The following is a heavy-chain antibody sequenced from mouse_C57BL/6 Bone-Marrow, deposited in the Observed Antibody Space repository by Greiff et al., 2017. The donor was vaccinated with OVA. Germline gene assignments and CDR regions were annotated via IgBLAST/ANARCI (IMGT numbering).Heavy chain of an antibody. V-gene: IGHV5-15*01. CDR1: GFTFSDYG. Sequence: VMLVESGGGLVQPGGSLKLSCAASGFTFSDYGMAWVRQAPRKGPEWVAFLSNLAYSIYYAATVPGRFTISRENAKNTLYLEMSSLRSEDTAMYYCARLEDYGFAYWGQGTLVTVSA. D-gene: IGHD2-4*01. CDR3: ARLEDYGFAY. J-gene: IGHJ3*01. CDR2: LSNLAYSI.